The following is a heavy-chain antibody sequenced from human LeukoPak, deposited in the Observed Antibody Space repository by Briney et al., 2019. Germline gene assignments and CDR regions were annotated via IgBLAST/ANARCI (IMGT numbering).Heavy chain of an antibody. D-gene: IGHD3-10*01. V-gene: IGHV3-7*03. CDR3: ASERFGELLNWFDP. Sequence: GGSLRLSCAASGFTFSSYWMSWVRQAPGKGLEWVANIKQDGSEKYYVDSVKGRFTISRDNAKNSLYLQMNSLRAEDTAVYYCASERFGELLNWFDPWGQGTLVTVSS. CDR2: IKQDGSEK. CDR1: GFTFSSYW. J-gene: IGHJ5*02.